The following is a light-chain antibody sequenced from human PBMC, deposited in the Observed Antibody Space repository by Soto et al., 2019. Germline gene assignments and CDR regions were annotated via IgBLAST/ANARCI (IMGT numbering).Light chain of an antibody. CDR2: DVS. CDR3: QLTYSLPLT. J-gene: IGKJ4*01. Sequence: MEVSHAPSSLAPSGGDRVTITCRASQSISDSLAWYQQKPGKAPDLLISDVSKLERGVASRFSRSGSGTDFTLTISSLNSEDFATYSLQLTYSLPLTCGGGTKVDIK. CDR1: QSISDS. V-gene: IGKV1-39*01.